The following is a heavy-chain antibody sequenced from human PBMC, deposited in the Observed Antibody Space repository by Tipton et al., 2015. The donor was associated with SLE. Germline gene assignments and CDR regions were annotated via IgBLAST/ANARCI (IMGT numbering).Heavy chain of an antibody. V-gene: IGHV4-59*12. CDR1: GGSISSYY. D-gene: IGHD5-12*01. J-gene: IGHJ6*02. Sequence: TLSLTCTVSGGSISSYYWSWIRQPPGKGLEWIGYIYYSGSTNYNPSLKSRVTISVDTSKNQFSLKLSSVTAADTAVYYCARAFGYDYYYYYGMDVWGQGTTVTVSS. CDR3: ARAFGYDYYYYYGMDV. CDR2: IYYSGST.